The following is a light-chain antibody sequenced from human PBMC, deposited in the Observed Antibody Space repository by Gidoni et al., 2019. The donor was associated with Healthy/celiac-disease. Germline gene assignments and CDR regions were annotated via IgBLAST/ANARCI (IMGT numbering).Light chain of an antibody. CDR2: GAS. J-gene: IGKJ4*01. CDR3: QQYNNWPLT. CDR1: QSVSSN. V-gene: IGKV3-15*01. Sequence: EIVLTQPPATLSVSPGERATLSCRASQSVSSNLAWYQQKPGQAPRLLIYGASTRATGIPARFSGSGSETEFTLTISSLQSEDFAVYYCQQYNNWPLTFGGGTKVEIK.